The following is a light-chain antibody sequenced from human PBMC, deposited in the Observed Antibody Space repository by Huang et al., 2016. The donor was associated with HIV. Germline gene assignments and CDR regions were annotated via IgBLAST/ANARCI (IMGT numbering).Light chain of an antibody. CDR2: GAA. Sequence: EIVMTQSPATLSVSPGERVTLSCRASQNVYTNLAWYQHKPCHTPSLLIFGAATGNTGVPSRFSGLGSETEFTLTIDGLRPEDSAVYYCQQYDKWPRSFGQGTKLEI. V-gene: IGKV3D-15*01. CDR3: QQYDKWPRS. CDR1: QNVYTN. J-gene: IGKJ2*03.